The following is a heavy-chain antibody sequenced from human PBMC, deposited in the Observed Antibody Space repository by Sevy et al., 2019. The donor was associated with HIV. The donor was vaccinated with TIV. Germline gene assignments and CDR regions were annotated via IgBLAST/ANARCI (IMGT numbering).Heavy chain of an antibody. J-gene: IGHJ4*02. CDR3: TTDHYYEIR. D-gene: IGHD3-22*01. Sequence: GGSLRLSCAASGFTFSNAWMNWVRQAPGKGLEWVGRIKNKADGGTRDYAAPVKGRFTISRDDSKNTVYLQMISLKTEDTAIYYCTTDHYYEIRCGQGTLVTVSS. CDR1: GFTFSNAW. CDR2: IKNKADGGTR. V-gene: IGHV3-15*07.